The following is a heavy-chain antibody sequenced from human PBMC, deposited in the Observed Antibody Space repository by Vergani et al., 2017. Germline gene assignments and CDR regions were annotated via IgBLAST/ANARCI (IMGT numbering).Heavy chain of an antibody. D-gene: IGHD1-26*01. CDR1: GFTFSNAW. V-gene: IGHV3-15*01. CDR3: TTDSGSYAGYYYYYMDV. J-gene: IGHJ6*03. CDR2: IKSKTDGGTT. Sequence: EVQLVESGGGLVKPGGSLRLSCAASGFTFSNAWMSWVRQAPGKGLEWVGRIKSKTDGGTTDYAAPVKGRFTISRDDSKNTLYLQMNSLKTEDTAVYYCTTDSGSYAGYYYYYMDVWGKGTTVTVSS.